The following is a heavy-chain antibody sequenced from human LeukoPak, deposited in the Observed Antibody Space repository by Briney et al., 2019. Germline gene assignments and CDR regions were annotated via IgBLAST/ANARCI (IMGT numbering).Heavy chain of an antibody. V-gene: IGHV3-66*01. Sequence: GGSLRLSCVASEFTVSTNYMSWVRQAPGKGLQWVSIIDGETHYADSVKGRFTMSRDNSKNTVYLQMNSLRSEDTAVYYCARDGLDSSGPVAFDTWGQGTMVTVAS. D-gene: IGHD3-22*01. CDR3: ARDGLDSSGPVAFDT. CDR1: EFTVSTNY. J-gene: IGHJ3*02. CDR2: IDGET.